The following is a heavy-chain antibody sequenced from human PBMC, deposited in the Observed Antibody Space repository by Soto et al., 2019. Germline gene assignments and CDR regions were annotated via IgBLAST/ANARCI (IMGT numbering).Heavy chain of an antibody. CDR3: ASSVATIHYYYYGMDV. D-gene: IGHD5-12*01. CDR2: IYYSGST. V-gene: IGHV4-59*01. J-gene: IGHJ6*02. CDR1: GGSISSYY. Sequence: PSETLSLTCTVSGGSISSYYWSWIRQPPGKGLEWIGYIYYSGSTNYNPSLKSRVTISVDTSKNQFSLKLSSVTAADTAVYYCASSVATIHYYYYGMDVWGQGTTVTVSS.